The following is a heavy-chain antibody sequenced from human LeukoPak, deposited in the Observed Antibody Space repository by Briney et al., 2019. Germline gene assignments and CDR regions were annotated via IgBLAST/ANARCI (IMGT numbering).Heavy chain of an antibody. D-gene: IGHD2-15*01. CDR3: ARDDCSGGSCYYSRRNWFDP. CDR1: GGTFSSYA. CDR2: IIPIFGTA. J-gene: IGHJ5*02. Sequence: GASVKVSCKASGGTFSSYAISGVRQAPGQGLEWMGGIIPIFGTANYAQKFQGRVTITADESTSTAYMELSSLRSEDTAVYYCARDDCSGGSCYYSRRNWFDPWGQGTLVTVSS. V-gene: IGHV1-69*13.